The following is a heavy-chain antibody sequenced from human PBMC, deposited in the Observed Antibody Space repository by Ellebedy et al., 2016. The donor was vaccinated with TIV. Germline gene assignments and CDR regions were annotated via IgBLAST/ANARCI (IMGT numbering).Heavy chain of an antibody. CDR2: ISHTGSRT. J-gene: IGHJ4*02. CDR3: SFKGVATRVY. Sequence: GESLKISCAASGFTFNSYAMSWVRQAPGKGLEWVSTISHTGSRTYYANSVEGRFIISRDNSKNTLYLQMSSLRAEDTAVYYCSFKGVATRVYWGQGTLVTVSS. D-gene: IGHD4-23*01. CDR1: GFTFNSYA. V-gene: IGHV3-23*01.